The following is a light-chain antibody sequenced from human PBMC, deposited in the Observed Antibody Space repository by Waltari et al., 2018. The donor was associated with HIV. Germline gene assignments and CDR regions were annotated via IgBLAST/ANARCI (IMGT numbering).Light chain of an antibody. J-gene: IGLJ2*01. CDR2: GNSDGST. V-gene: IGLV4-69*01. CDR3: QTWGSGIHVV. CDR1: SGHSNYD. Sequence: QLALTQSPSASASVGASVNLTCTLSSGHSNYDLAWLQQQPEKGPRYLMKGNSDGSTKKEDGGPDRFSGSSSGAERYLTISSLQSEDEGDYYCQTWGSGIHVVFGGGTKVTVL.